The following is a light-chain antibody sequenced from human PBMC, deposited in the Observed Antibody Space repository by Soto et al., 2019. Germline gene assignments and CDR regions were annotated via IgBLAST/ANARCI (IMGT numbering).Light chain of an antibody. J-gene: IGLJ2*01. CDR3: AAWDVSLVV. V-gene: IGLV1-44*01. CDR2: SDN. CDR1: SSNIGTNT. Sequence: SVLTQPPSASGTPGQRVTISCSGSSSNIGTNTVIWYQQLPGAAPKLLIYSDNQRPSGVPDRFSGSKSGTSASLAISGLQPEDEADYYCAAWDVSLVVFGGGTKLTVL.